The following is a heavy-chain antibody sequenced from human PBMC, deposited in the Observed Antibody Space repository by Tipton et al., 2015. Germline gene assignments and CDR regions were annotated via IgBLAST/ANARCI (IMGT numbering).Heavy chain of an antibody. D-gene: IGHD6-13*01. CDR1: ADSISNYY. V-gene: IGHV4-59*12. J-gene: IGHJ4*02. Sequence: TLSLTCTFSADSISNYYWSWIRQPPGKGLEWIGFIYYSGSTNYNPSLKSRVTISADTSKNQFSLKLPSVTAADTAVYYCARRPDIAAAGLWGDFDYWGQGTLVTVSS. CDR3: ARRPDIAAAGLWGDFDY. CDR2: IYYSGST.